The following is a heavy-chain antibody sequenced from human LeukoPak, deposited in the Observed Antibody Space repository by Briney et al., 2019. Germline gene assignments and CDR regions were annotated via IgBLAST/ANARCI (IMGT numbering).Heavy chain of an antibody. CDR1: GFTFSSYS. D-gene: IGHD2-2*01. V-gene: IGHV3-21*01. CDR2: ISSSSSYI. CDR3: ASLYCSSTSCLL. Sequence: PGGSLRLSCAASGFTFSSYSMSWVRQAPGKGLEWVSSISSSSSYIYYADSVKGRFTISRDNAKNSLYLQMNSLRAEDTAVYYCASLYCSSTSCLLWGQGTLVTVSS. J-gene: IGHJ4*02.